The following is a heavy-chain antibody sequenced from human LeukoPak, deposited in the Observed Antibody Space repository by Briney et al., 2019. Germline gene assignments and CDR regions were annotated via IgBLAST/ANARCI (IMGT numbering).Heavy chain of an antibody. CDR3: ARAHMITSYYYYYYMDV. D-gene: IGHD3-16*01. V-gene: IGHV4-61*01. J-gene: IGHJ6*03. CDR1: GYFISSGYY. CDR2: IYYSGST. Sequence: SETLPLTCTASGYFISSGYYWSWIRQPPGKGLEWIGYIYYSGSTNYNPSLKSRVTISVDTSKNQFSLKLGSVTAADTAVYYCARAHMITSYYYYYYMDVWGKGTTVTVSS.